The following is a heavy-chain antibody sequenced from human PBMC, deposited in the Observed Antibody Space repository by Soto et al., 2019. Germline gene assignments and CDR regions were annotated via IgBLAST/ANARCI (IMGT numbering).Heavy chain of an antibody. V-gene: IGHV1-2*02. CDR1: GYTFTGYY. CDR2: INPNSGGT. J-gene: IGHJ6*02. CDR3: ARDLPQLWPYYYHYGMDV. Sequence: ASVKVSCKASGYTFTGYYMHWVRQAPGQGLEWMGWINPNSGGTNYAQKFQGRVTMTRDTSISTAYMELSRLRSDDTAVYYCARDLPQLWPYYYHYGMDVWGQGTTVTVSS. D-gene: IGHD5-18*01.